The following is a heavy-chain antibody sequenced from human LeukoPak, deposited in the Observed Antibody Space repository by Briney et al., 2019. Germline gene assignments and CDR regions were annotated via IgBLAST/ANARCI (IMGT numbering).Heavy chain of an antibody. CDR1: GGSISSSSYY. Sequence: SETLSLTCTVSGGSISSSSYYWGWIRQPPGKGLEWIGYIYYSGSTNYNPSLKSRVTISVDTSKNQFSPKLSSVTAADTAVYYCAREYYDSSGYYLGYFDYWGQGTLVTVSS. CDR3: AREYYDSSGYYLGYFDY. J-gene: IGHJ4*02. V-gene: IGHV4-61*01. D-gene: IGHD3-22*01. CDR2: IYYSGST.